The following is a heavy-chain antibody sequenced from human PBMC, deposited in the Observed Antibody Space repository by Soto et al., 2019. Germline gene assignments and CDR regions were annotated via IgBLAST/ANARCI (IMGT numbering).Heavy chain of an antibody. CDR1: GFTFSDYY. Sequence: QVQLVESGGGLVKPGGSLRLSCAASGFTFSDYYMSWIRQAPGKGLEWVSYISSSSSYTNYADSVKGRFTISRDHAKNSLYLQMNSLRAEDTAVYYCARGETVTTQMEEYFQHWGQGTLVTVSS. CDR2: ISSSSSYT. D-gene: IGHD4-17*01. CDR3: ARGETVTTQMEEYFQH. J-gene: IGHJ1*01. V-gene: IGHV3-11*06.